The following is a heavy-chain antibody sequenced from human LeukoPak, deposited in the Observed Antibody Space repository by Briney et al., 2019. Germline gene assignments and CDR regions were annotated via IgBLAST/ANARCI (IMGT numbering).Heavy chain of an antibody. V-gene: IGHV3-23*01. CDR3: AELGITMIGGV. CDR2: ISGSGGST. D-gene: IGHD3-10*02. J-gene: IGHJ6*04. Sequence: GGALRLSCAACGFTFSSYGMSWVRQAPGKGLEWVSAISGSGGSTYYADSVKGRFTISRDNAKNSLYLQMNSLRAEDTAVYYCAELGITMIGGVWGKGTTVTISS. CDR1: GFTFSSYG.